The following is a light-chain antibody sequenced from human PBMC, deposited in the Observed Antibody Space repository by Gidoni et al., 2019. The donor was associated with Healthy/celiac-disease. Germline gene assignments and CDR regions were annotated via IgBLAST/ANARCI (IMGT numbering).Light chain of an antibody. Sequence: QSVLTQPPSVSGAPGQRVTTSCTGSSSNIGAGYDVHWYQQFPGTAPKLLIYSNSNRPSGVPDRFSGSKSGTSASLAITGLQAEDEADYYCQSYDSRLSGWVFGGGTKLTVL. CDR3: QSYDSRLSGWV. V-gene: IGLV1-40*01. J-gene: IGLJ3*02. CDR2: SNS. CDR1: SSNIGAGYD.